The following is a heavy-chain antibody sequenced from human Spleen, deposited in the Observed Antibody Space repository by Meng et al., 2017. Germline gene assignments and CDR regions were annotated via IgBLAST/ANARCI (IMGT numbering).Heavy chain of an antibody. CDR3: ARVNYSGYDLY. D-gene: IGHD5-12*01. J-gene: IGHJ4*02. Sequence: SETLSLTCAVSGGSLTGNYWTWIRQPPGKGLEWIGEFNDRGVTTYNPSLESRVTISVDTSKNHFSLRLSSVTAADTAVYYCARVNYSGYDLYWGQGTLVTVSS. CDR1: GGSLTGNY. V-gene: IGHV4-34*01. CDR2: FNDRGVT.